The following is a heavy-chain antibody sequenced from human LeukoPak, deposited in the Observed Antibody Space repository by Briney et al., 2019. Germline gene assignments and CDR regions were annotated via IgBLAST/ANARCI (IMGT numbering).Heavy chain of an antibody. J-gene: IGHJ6*02. Sequence: ASVKVSCKASGYTFTSYGISWVRQAPGQGLEWMGWISAYNGNTNYAQKLQGRVTMTTDTSTSTAYMELRSLRSDDTAVYYCAGDKGYGSGSYYNYYYYYGMDVWGQGTTVTVSS. CDR3: AGDKGYGSGSYYNYYYYYGMDV. CDR1: GYTFTSYG. D-gene: IGHD3-10*01. CDR2: ISAYNGNT. V-gene: IGHV1-18*01.